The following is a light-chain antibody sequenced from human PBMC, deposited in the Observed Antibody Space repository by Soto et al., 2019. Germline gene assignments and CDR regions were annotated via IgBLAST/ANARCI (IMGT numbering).Light chain of an antibody. CDR2: DAS. V-gene: IGKV1-33*01. CDR1: HDISNY. CDR3: QKYDNLLLS. Sequence: DIQMTQSPSSLSASLGDSVTITCQASHDISNYLNWYQHKPGKAPKLLIYDASNLEAGVPSRFSGSGSGTDFVLTISSLHPEDIATYYCQKYDNLLLSFGGGTKVEI. J-gene: IGKJ4*01.